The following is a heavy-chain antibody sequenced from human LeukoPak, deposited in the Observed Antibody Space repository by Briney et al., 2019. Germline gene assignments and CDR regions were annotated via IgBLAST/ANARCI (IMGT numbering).Heavy chain of an antibody. D-gene: IGHD6-13*01. CDR1: GYSFTSFG. V-gene: IGHV7-4-1*02. Sequence: ASVKVSCKASGYSFTSFGISWVRQAPGQGLEWLGWINTNTGNPTYGQGFTGRFVFSLDTSVSTAYLQINTLKAEDTAVYYCATSYSGSHYYYLDVWGKGTTVIVSS. CDR2: INTNTGNP. CDR3: ATSYSGSHYYYLDV. J-gene: IGHJ6*03.